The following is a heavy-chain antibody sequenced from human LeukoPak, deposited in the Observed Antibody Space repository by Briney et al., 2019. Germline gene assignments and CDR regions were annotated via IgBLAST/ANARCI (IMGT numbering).Heavy chain of an antibody. CDR3: ASLGYSLDY. Sequence: PGGSLRLSCAASGLTFTSYTMNWVRQAPGKGLQWVSSISVTSTYIHYADSVKGRFTISRDNAKNSLYLQMNSLRAEDTAVYYCASLGYSLDYWGQGTLVTVSS. J-gene: IGHJ4*02. CDR2: ISVTSTYI. CDR1: GLTFTSYT. V-gene: IGHV3-21*01. D-gene: IGHD5-18*01.